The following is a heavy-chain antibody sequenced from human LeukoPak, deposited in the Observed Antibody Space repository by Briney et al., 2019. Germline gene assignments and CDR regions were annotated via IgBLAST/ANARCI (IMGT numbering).Heavy chain of an antibody. CDR3: ARGYEYSSSPAGY. Sequence: SETLSLTCTVSGGSISNYYWSWIRQPPGKGLEWIGYIYYSGSTNYNPSLKSRVTISVDTSKNQFSLKLSSVTAADTAVYYCARGYEYSSSPAGYWGQGTLVTVSS. D-gene: IGHD6-6*01. CDR2: IYYSGST. J-gene: IGHJ4*02. CDR1: GGSISNYY. V-gene: IGHV4-59*01.